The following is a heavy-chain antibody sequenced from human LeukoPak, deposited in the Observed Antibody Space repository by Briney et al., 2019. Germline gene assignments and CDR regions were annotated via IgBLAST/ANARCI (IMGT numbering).Heavy chain of an antibody. CDR3: AGGLISMSY. J-gene: IGHJ4*02. V-gene: IGHV1-24*01. Sequence: ASVKVSCKASGYTFTGYYMHWVRQAPGQGLEWMGGFDPEDGETLYAQKFQGRVTMTEDTTTDTAYMELTSLRSEDTAVYYCAGGLISMSYWGQGSLVTVSS. CDR1: GYTFTGYY. CDR2: FDPEDGET. D-gene: IGHD3-16*02.